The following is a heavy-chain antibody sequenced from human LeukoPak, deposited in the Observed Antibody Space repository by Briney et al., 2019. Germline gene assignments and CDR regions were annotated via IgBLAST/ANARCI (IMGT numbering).Heavy chain of an antibody. D-gene: IGHD5-18*01. V-gene: IGHV4-34*01. J-gene: IGHJ2*01. CDR1: GGSFSGYY. CDR3: ARGYTSRFWYFDL. Sequence: SETLSLTCAVYGGSFSGYYWSWIRQPPGKGLEWIGEINHSGSTNYNPSLKSQVTISVDTSKNQFSLKLSSVTAADRAVYYCARGYTSRFWYFDLWGRGTLVTVSS. CDR2: INHSGST.